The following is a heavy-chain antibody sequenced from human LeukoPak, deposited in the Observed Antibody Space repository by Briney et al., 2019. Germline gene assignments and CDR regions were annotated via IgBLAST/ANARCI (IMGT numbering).Heavy chain of an antibody. J-gene: IGHJ4*02. CDR2: IYYSGST. Sequence: SETLSLTCTVPGGSISSYYWSWIRQPPGKGLEWIGYIYYSGSTNYNPSLKSRVTISVDTSKNQFSLKLSSVTAADTAVYYCARENSATDIFDYWGQGTLVTVSS. D-gene: IGHD5-12*01. CDR1: GGSISSYY. CDR3: ARENSATDIFDY. V-gene: IGHV4-59*01.